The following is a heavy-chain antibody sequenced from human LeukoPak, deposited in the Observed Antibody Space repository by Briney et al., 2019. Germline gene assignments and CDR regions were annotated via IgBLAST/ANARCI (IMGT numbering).Heavy chain of an antibody. D-gene: IGHD1-26*01. CDR2: IYTTGST. CDR3: ARGGLPRENWFDP. CDR1: DGSISTYY. J-gene: IGHJ5*02. V-gene: IGHV4-4*07. Sequence: PSETLSLTCTVSDGSISTYYWSWIRQPAGKGLEWIGRIYTTGSTNYNPSLKSRVTMSVDTSKNQSSLKLSSVTAADTAVYYCARGGLPRENWFDPWGQGTLVTVSS.